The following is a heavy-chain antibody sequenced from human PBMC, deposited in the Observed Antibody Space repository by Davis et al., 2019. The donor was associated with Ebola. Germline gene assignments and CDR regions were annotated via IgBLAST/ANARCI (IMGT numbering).Heavy chain of an antibody. V-gene: IGHV5-10-1*01. CDR2: IDPSDSYT. CDR3: ASREGWELLRGSEY. D-gene: IGHD1-26*01. Sequence: GESLKISCKGSGYSFTSYWISWVRQMPGKGLEWMGRIDPSDSYTNYSPSFQGHVTISADKSISTAYLQWSSLKASDTAMYYCASREGWELLRGSEYWGQGTLVTVSS. CDR1: GYSFTSYW. J-gene: IGHJ4*02.